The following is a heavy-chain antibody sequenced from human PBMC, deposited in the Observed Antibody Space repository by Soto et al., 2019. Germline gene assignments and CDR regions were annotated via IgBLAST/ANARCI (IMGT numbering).Heavy chain of an antibody. D-gene: IGHD3-10*01. V-gene: IGHV2-5*01. CDR1: GVSLSTSGVG. CDR2: IYWNYDK. J-gene: IGHJ5*02. Sequence: QITLKASGPTLVKPTKNLTLTCTFSGVSLSTSGVGVGWIRQPPRKPLAWLALIYWNYDKRYSPSLKSRLTITKGTTRTQLVLTMTNMARLGTATYVGAHSFHGSDWFEPCVQGTLITVSS. CDR3: AHSFHGSDWFEP.